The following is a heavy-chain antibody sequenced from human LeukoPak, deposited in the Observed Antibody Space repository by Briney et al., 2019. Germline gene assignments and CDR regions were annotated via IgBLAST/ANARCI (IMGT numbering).Heavy chain of an antibody. CDR1: GGSISSSIYY. CDR3: ARLRSPDITMIVGAFDI. V-gene: IGHV4-39*01. CDR2: IYYSGST. Sequence: SETLSPTCTVSGGSISSSIYYWGWIRQPPGKGLEWIGSIYYSGSTYYNPSLKSRVTISVDTSKNQFSLKLSSVTAADTAVYYCARLRSPDITMIVGAFDIWGQGTVITVSS. D-gene: IGHD3-22*01. J-gene: IGHJ3*02.